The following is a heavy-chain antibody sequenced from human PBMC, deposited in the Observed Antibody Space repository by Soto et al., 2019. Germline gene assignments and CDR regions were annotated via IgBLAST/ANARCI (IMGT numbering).Heavy chain of an antibody. D-gene: IGHD4-17*01. CDR1: GYTFTSYG. CDR3: ARDEEAGVTTVYYYYGMDV. Sequence: QVQLVQSGAEVKKPGASVKVSCKASGYTFTSYGISWVRQAPGQGLEWMGWISADNGNTNYAQKLQGRVTMTTDTTASPAYMELRRLRAYDTDVSYCARDEEAGVTTVYYYYGMDVGGQGTTVTVCS. J-gene: IGHJ6*02. CDR2: ISADNGNT. V-gene: IGHV1-18*01.